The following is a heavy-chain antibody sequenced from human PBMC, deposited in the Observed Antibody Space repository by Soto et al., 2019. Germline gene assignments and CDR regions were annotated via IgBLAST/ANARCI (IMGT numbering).Heavy chain of an antibody. D-gene: IGHD3-9*01. J-gene: IGHJ4*02. CDR2: IKQDGSEK. Sequence: GGSLRLSCAVSGFTFSSYWMSWVRQAPGKGLEWVANIKQDGSEKYYVDSVNGRFTISRDNAKNSLYLQMNSLRAEDTAVYYCARDESYDILTGYYTPQRFDYWGQGSLVTVSS. CDR1: GFTFSSYW. CDR3: ARDESYDILTGYYTPQRFDY. V-gene: IGHV3-7*01.